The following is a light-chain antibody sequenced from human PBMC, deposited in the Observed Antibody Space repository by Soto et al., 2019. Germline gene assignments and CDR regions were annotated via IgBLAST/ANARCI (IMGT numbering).Light chain of an antibody. CDR1: QSVSSSY. CDR2: GAS. Sequence: EIGLDQSPGSLFLSSGGTATPFCRASQSVSSSYLAWYQQKPGQAPRLLIYGASSRATGIPDRFSGSGSGTDFTLTIRRLEPEDFAVYYCQQYGSSPGLTFGGGTTGDIK. CDR3: QQYGSSPGLT. J-gene: IGKJ4*01. V-gene: IGKV3-20*01.